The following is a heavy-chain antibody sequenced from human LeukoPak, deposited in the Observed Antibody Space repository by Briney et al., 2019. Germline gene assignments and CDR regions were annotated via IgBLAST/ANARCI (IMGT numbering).Heavy chain of an antibody. CDR3: AKEGGIAARSYNWFDP. V-gene: IGHV3-23*01. J-gene: IGHJ5*02. CDR2: ISGSGGST. CDR1: GFTFSSYA. D-gene: IGHD6-6*01. Sequence: GGSLRLSCAASGFTFSSYAMSWVRQAPGKGLEWVSAISGSGGSTYYADSVKGRFTISRDNSKNTLYLQMNSLRAEDTAVYYCAKEGGIAARSYNWFDPWGQGTLVTVSS.